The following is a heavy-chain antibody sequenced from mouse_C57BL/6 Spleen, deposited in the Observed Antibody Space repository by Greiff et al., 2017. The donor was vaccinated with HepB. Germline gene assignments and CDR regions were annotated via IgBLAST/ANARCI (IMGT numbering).Heavy chain of an antibody. CDR1: GFTFSDYG. J-gene: IGHJ4*01. CDR3: ANSPHSSMDY. Sequence: EVKLVESGGGLVKPGGSLKLSCAASGFTFSDYGMHWVRRAPEKGLEWVAYISSGSSTIYYADTVKGRFTISRDNAKNTLFLQMTSLRSEDTAMYYCANSPHSSMDYWGQGTSVTVSS. V-gene: IGHV5-17*01. CDR2: ISSGSSTI.